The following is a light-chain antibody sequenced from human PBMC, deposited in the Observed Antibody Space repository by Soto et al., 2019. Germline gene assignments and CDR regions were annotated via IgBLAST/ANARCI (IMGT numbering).Light chain of an antibody. V-gene: IGLV2-8*02. CDR2: EVN. Sequence: QSALTHPPSASNSPGQSVTISFTGTSSDVGGYNYVSWYQQHPGKAPKLMIYEVNKRSSGVPDRFSGSKSGNTASLTVSGLQAEDEADYYCNSYAGSITYVFGTGTTLTVL. CDR1: SSDVGGYNY. J-gene: IGLJ1*01. CDR3: NSYAGSITYV.